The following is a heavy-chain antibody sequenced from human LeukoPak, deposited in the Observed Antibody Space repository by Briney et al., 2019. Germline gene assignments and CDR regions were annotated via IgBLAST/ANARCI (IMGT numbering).Heavy chain of an antibody. CDR3: AAHCSSTSCYVVDY. D-gene: IGHD2-2*01. V-gene: IGHV1-58*01. J-gene: IGHJ4*02. Sequence: SVKVSCKVSGFTFTSSAVQWVRQARGQRLEWIGWIDDGSGNTNYAQKFQERVTISTDMSTSTGYMELSSLRSEDTDVYYCAAHCSSTSCYVVDYWGQGTLVTVSS. CDR2: IDDGSGNT. CDR1: GFTFTSSA.